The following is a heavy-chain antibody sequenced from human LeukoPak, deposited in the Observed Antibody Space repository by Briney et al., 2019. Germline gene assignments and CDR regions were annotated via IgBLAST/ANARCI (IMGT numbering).Heavy chain of an antibody. J-gene: IGHJ4*02. CDR1: GGSFSGYY. V-gene: IGHV4-34*01. CDR3: AREGYSRTFDY. D-gene: IGHD2-15*01. Sequence: PSETLSITCAVYGGSFSGYYWSWIRQPPGKGLEWIGEINHSGSTNYNPSLKSRVTISVDTSKNQFSLKLSSVTAADTAVYYCAREGYSRTFDYWGQGTLVTVSS. CDR2: INHSGST.